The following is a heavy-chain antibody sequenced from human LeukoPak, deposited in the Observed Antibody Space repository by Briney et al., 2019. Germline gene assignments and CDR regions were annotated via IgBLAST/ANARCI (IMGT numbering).Heavy chain of an antibody. D-gene: IGHD4-17*01. Sequence: PGESLRLSCVAAGFSFRRYSMNWVRQAPGKGLEWGAHISYSSSFIFYADSVRGRFIITRDNAENSLYLQMNSLRAEDTGVYYCARDQGAYTDYDVDYWGQGTLVTVSS. CDR3: ARDQGAYTDYDVDY. CDR1: GFSFRRYS. J-gene: IGHJ4*02. V-gene: IGHV3-21*01. CDR2: ISYSSSFI.